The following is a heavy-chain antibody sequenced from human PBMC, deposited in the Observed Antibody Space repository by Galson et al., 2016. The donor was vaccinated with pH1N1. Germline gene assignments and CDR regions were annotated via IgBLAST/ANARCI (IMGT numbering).Heavy chain of an antibody. V-gene: IGHV3-64*01. Sequence: SLRLSCAASGFIFSSYAMHWVRQAPGKGLEYVSAISSNGGSTYYANSVKGRFTISRDNSKNTLYLQMGSLRAEDMALYYCARDEESYSSGWDAFHIWGQGTMVTVSS. CDR1: GFIFSSYA. D-gene: IGHD6-19*01. CDR2: ISSNGGST. CDR3: ARDEESYSSGWDAFHI. J-gene: IGHJ3*02.